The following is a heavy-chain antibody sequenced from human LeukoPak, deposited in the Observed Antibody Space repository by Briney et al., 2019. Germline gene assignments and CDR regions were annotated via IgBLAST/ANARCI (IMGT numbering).Heavy chain of an antibody. J-gene: IGHJ3*02. CDR3: ARDRTAGPYDAFDI. CDR2: IYHSGST. Sequence: SETLSLTCAVSGGSISSSNWWSWVRQPPGKGLECIGEIYHSGSTNYNPSLKSRVTISVDKSKNQFSLKLSSVTAADTAVYYCARDRTAGPYDAFDIWGQGTMVTVSS. CDR1: GGSISSSNW. D-gene: IGHD1-14*01. V-gene: IGHV4-4*02.